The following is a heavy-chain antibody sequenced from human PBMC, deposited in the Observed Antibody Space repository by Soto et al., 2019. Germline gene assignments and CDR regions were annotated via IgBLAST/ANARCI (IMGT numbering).Heavy chain of an antibody. CDR2: ISYDGSNK. V-gene: IGHV3-30-3*01. CDR3: ARDAGYGSGSAIGYFDY. D-gene: IGHD3-10*01. CDR1: GFTFSSYA. J-gene: IGHJ4*02. Sequence: QVQLVESGGGVVQPGRSLRLSCAASGFTFSSYAMHWVRQAPGKGLEWVAVISYDGSNKYYADSVKGRFTISRDNSKNTLYLQMNSLRAEDTAVYHCARDAGYGSGSAIGYFDYWGQGTLVTVSS.